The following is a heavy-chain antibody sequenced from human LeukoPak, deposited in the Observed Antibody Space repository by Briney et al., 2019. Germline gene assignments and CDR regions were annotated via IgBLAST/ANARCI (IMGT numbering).Heavy chain of an antibody. Sequence: GASVKVSCKASGDTFSSYAVSWVRQAPGQGLEWMGGIIPMFGTANYAQKFQGRVTMTADKSTSTVYMELSSLRSEDTGIYYCAKDIISADTPRGCYFYYMDVWGKGTTVTISS. J-gene: IGHJ6*03. D-gene: IGHD6-19*01. CDR2: IIPMFGTA. CDR1: GDTFSSYA. V-gene: IGHV1-69*06. CDR3: AKDIISADTPRGCYFYYMDV.